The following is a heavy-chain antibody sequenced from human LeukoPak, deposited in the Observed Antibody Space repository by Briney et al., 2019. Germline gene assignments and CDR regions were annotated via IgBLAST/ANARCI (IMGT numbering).Heavy chain of an antibody. Sequence: SETLSLTCTVSRGSISPDHCAWIRQPPGKGLEWIGYIFYTGRARYNPSLEGRATLTVDMSKNKVSLKLRSVTAADTATYYCARLVDGANTRVDSWGQGTLVTVSS. CDR2: IFYTGRA. CDR3: ARLVDGANTRVDS. CDR1: RGSISPDH. D-gene: IGHD4/OR15-4a*01. J-gene: IGHJ4*02. V-gene: IGHV4-59*08.